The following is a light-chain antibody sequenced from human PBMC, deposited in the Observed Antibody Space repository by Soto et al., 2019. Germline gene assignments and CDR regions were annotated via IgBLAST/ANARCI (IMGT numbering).Light chain of an antibody. Sequence: AIQMTQSPSSLSASVGDRVTITCRASQDISNDLGWYQEKPGQAPKIMIYAASNLQSGVPSRFSGSGSGTDFTITIRSLQPEDFATYYCLQDYNYPWTFGQGTKVEI. J-gene: IGKJ1*01. CDR2: AAS. CDR1: QDISND. V-gene: IGKV1-6*01. CDR3: LQDYNYPWT.